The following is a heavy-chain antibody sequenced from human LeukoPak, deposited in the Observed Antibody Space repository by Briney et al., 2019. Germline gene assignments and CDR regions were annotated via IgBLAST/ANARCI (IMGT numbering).Heavy chain of an antibody. J-gene: IGHJ6*02. CDR1: GFTFSSYG. D-gene: IGHD2-15*01. Sequence: GRSLRLSCAVSGFTFSSYGMHWVRQAPGKGLEWVAVIWYDGSNKYYADSVKGRFNSSRDNSKNTLYLQMNSLRAEDTAVYYCAKNQGYCSGGSCYMGYYYYGMDVWGQGTTVTVSS. V-gene: IGHV3-33*06. CDR2: IWYDGSNK. CDR3: AKNQGYCSGGSCYMGYYYYGMDV.